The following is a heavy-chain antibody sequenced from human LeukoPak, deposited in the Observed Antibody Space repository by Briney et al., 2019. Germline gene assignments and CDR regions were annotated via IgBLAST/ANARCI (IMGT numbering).Heavy chain of an antibody. CDR3: ARDYYGSGSYTSPFDY. J-gene: IGHJ4*02. CDR1: GYTFTTYG. Sequence: ASVKVSCKASGYTFTTYGISWVRQAPGQGLEWMGWVSGNNGNTNYAQKFQGRVTITADKSTSTAYMELSSLRSEDTAVYYCARDYYGSGSYTSPFDYWGQGTLVTVSS. V-gene: IGHV1-18*01. CDR2: VSGNNGNT. D-gene: IGHD3-10*01.